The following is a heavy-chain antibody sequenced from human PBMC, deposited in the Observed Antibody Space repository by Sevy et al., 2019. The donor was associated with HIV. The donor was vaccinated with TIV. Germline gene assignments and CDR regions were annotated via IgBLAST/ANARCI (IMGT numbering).Heavy chain of an antibody. V-gene: IGHV2-5*01. D-gene: IGHD2-21*01. Sequence: SGPTLVKPTQTLTLTCTFSGFSLSTSGVGVVWIRQPPGKALEWLALIYWNDDKRYSPSLKSRLTITKDTSKNQVVLTMTNMDPVDTATYYCAHRPSYGGPWGPFDYWGQGTLVTVSS. CDR3: AHRPSYGGPWGPFDY. CDR1: GFSLSTSGVG. CDR2: IYWNDDK. J-gene: IGHJ4*02.